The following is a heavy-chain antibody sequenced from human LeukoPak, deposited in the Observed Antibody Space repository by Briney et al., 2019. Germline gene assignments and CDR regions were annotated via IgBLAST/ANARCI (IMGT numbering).Heavy chain of an antibody. Sequence: GGSLRLSCAASGFTFDDYGMSWVRQAPGKGLEWVSGINWNGGSTGYADSVKGRFTISRDNAKNSLYLQMNSLRAEDTAVYYCARDRVSYGYAYYYYGMDVWGQGTTVTVSS. D-gene: IGHD5-18*01. V-gene: IGHV3-20*04. CDR1: GFTFDDYG. CDR2: INWNGGST. CDR3: ARDRVSYGYAYYYYGMDV. J-gene: IGHJ6*02.